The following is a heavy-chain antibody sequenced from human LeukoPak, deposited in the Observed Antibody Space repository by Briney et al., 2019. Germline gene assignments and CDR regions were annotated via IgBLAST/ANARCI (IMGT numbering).Heavy chain of an antibody. CDR3: ARGLSNWNYRRHFDY. CDR1: GGSISSGSYY. J-gene: IGHJ4*02. CDR2: IYTSGST. V-gene: IGHV4-61*02. Sequence: SQTLSLTCTVSGGSISSGSYYWSWIRQPAGKGLEWIGRIYTSGSTNYNPSLKSRVTISVDTSKNQFSLKLSSVTAADTAVYYCARGLSNWNYRRHFDYWGQGTLVTVSS. D-gene: IGHD1-7*01.